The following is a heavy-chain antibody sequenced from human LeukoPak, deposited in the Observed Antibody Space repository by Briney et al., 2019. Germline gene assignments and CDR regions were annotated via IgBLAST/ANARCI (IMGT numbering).Heavy chain of an antibody. CDR3: ARAGNSVAFDI. D-gene: IGHD4-23*01. CDR2: IYSGGST. V-gene: IGHV3-53*03. Sequence: GGSLRLSCAASGITFSSNDMSWVRQAPGKGLEWVSVIYSGGSTYYADSVKGRFTISRDNAKNSLYLQMNSLRAEDTAVYYCARAGNSVAFDIWGQGTMVTVSS. CDR1: GITFSSND. J-gene: IGHJ3*02.